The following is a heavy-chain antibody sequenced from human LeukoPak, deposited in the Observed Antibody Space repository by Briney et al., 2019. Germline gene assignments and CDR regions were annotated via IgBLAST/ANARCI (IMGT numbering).Heavy chain of an antibody. D-gene: IGHD3-16*02. CDR1: GYSVSDYY. CDR3: ARVIDDSNTIKFDP. J-gene: IGHJ5*02. CDR2: ISAYNGNT. V-gene: IGHV1-18*04. Sequence: GASVKVSCKPSGYSVSDYYMHWVRQAPGQGLEWMGWISAYNGNTNYAQKLQGRVTMTTDTSTSTAYMELRSLRSDDTAVYYCARVIDDSNTIKFDPWGQGTLVTVSS.